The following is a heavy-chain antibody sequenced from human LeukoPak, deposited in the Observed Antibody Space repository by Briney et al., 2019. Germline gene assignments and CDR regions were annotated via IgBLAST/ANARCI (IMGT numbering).Heavy chain of an antibody. CDR3: ARDPSSGWYRRSFDY. CDR2: IWYDGSNK. Sequence: GGSLRLSCAASGFTFSSYGMHWVRQAPGKGLEWVAVIWYDGSNKYYADSVKGRFTISRDNSKNTLYLQMNSLRAEDTAVYYCARDPSSGWYRRSFDYWGQGTLVTVSS. D-gene: IGHD6-19*01. V-gene: IGHV3-33*01. J-gene: IGHJ4*02. CDR1: GFTFSSYG.